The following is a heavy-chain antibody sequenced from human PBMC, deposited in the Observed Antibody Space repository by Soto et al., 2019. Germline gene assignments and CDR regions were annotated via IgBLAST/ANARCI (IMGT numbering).Heavy chain of an antibody. D-gene: IGHD6-19*01. V-gene: IGHV1-69*10. Sequence: ASVKVSCKASGGTFSSYAISWVRQAPGQGLEWMGGIIPIFGIANYAQKFQGRVTITADKSTSTAYMELSSLRSEDTAVYYCARAGGHSSGYICYFDYWGEGPLVPVSS. J-gene: IGHJ4*02. CDR2: IIPIFGIA. CDR3: ARAGGHSSGYICYFDY. CDR1: GGTFSSYA.